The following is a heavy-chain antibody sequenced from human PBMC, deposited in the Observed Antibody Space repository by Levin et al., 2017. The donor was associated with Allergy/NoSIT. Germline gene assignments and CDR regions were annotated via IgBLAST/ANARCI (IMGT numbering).Heavy chain of an antibody. CDR1: GGSFSGYY. V-gene: IGHV4-34*01. CDR2: INHSGST. J-gene: IGHJ3*02. D-gene: IGHD6-13*01. Sequence: SETLSLTCAVYGGSFSGYYWSWIRQPPGKGLEWIGEINHSGSTNYNPSLKSRVTISVDTSKNQFSLKLSSVTAADTAVYYCARRVLAAAGTGAFDIWGQGTMVTVSS. CDR3: ARRVLAAAGTGAFDI.